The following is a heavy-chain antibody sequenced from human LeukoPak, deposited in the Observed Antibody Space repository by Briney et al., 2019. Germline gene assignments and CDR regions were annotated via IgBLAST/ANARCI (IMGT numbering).Heavy chain of an antibody. CDR3: ARDEPNCSGGSCYSSYYFDY. J-gene: IGHJ4*02. Sequence: ASVKVSCKASGYTFTSYYIHWVRQAPGQGLEWMGIINPRGGSTSFPQKFQGRVTMTRDTSTSTVYMELSSLRSEDTAVYYCARDEPNCSGGSCYSSYYFDYWGQGTLVTVSS. D-gene: IGHD2-15*01. CDR1: GYTFTSYY. V-gene: IGHV1-46*01. CDR2: INPRGGST.